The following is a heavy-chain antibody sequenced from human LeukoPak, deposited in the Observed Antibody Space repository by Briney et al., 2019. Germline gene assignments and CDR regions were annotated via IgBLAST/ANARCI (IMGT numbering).Heavy chain of an antibody. Sequence: GGSLRLSCAASGFTVSSNYMIWVRQAPGKGLERVSVIYSGGSTYYADSVKGRFTISRDNSRNTLYLQMNSLRAEDTAVYYCARGQQWLAFDYWGQGTLVTVSS. CDR1: GFTVSSNY. CDR3: ARGQQWLAFDY. CDR2: IYSGGST. D-gene: IGHD6-19*01. J-gene: IGHJ4*02. V-gene: IGHV3-53*01.